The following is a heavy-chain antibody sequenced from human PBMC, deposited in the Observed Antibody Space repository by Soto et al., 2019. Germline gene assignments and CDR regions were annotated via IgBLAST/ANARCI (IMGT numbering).Heavy chain of an antibody. CDR1: GDSISSGGHY. J-gene: IGHJ4*02. D-gene: IGHD6-19*01. V-gene: IGHV4-31*03. CDR2: VYYTGTT. CDR3: ASFHVADTNSYFDY. Sequence: QVQLQESGPGLVKPSQSLSLTCTVSGDSISSGGHYWSWIRQHPGKGLEWIGNVYYTGTTFSNPSLKSRVAMSVDTSKNQVSLKVSAGTAADTAVSFCASFHVADTNSYFDYWGRGTLVTVSS.